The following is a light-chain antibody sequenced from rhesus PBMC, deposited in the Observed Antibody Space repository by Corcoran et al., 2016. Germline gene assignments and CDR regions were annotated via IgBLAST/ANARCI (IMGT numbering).Light chain of an antibody. CDR3: QQDYSWPWT. J-gene: IGKJ1*01. Sequence: EIVMTQSPATLSLSPGERATLSCRASQSVSSSLAWYQQKPGQAPKLLIYGASRRATAIPDRFSGSGSGTEFTLTISSLEPEDVGVYYCQQDYSWPWTFGQGTKVEIK. V-gene: IGKV3-42*01. CDR2: GAS. CDR1: QSVSSS.